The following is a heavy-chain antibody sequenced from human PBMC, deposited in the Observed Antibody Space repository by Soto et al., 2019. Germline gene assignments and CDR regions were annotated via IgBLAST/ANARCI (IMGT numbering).Heavy chain of an antibody. Sequence: SETLSLTCTVSGGSLSSGCYYWSWIRQHPGKGLEWIGYIYYSGSTYYNPSLKSRVTISVDTSKNQFSLKLSSVTAADTAVYYCARSTMIVVGNQYYYYGMDVWGQGTTVTVSS. CDR1: GGSLSSGCYY. D-gene: IGHD3-22*01. CDR2: IYYSGST. J-gene: IGHJ6*02. V-gene: IGHV4-31*03. CDR3: ARSTMIVVGNQYYYYGMDV.